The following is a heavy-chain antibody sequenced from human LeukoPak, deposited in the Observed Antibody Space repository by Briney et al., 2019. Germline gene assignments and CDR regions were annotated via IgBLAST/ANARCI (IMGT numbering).Heavy chain of an antibody. Sequence: GRSLRLSCAASGFTFSSYGMHWVRQAPGKGLEWVAVISYDGSNKYYADSVKGRFTISRDNSKNTLYLQMNSLRAEDTAVYYCAREDLGVVVPAATPLDYWGQGTLVTVSS. J-gene: IGHJ4*02. CDR1: GFTFSSYG. CDR3: AREDLGVVVPAATPLDY. V-gene: IGHV3-30*03. CDR2: ISYDGSNK. D-gene: IGHD2-2*02.